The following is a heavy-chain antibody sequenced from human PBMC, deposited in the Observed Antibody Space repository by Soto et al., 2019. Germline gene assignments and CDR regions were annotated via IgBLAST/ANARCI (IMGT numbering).Heavy chain of an antibody. CDR3: ARGRVGFGESMDV. J-gene: IGHJ6*02. D-gene: IGHD3-10*01. Sequence: PGESLKISFKGSGYSFTSYLINWVRQMPVKGLEWMGRIDPRDSHTTYSPSVQGHVTISTDNSISTAYLHLSSLKASDTAMYYCARGRVGFGESMDVWGQGTKVT. V-gene: IGHV5-10-1*01. CDR2: IDPRDSHT. CDR1: GYSFTSYL.